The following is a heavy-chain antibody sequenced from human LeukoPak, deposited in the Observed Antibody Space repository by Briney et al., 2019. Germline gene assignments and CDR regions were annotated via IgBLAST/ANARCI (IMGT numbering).Heavy chain of an antibody. V-gene: IGHV3-23*01. J-gene: IGHJ4*02. CDR2: ISGSGGST. Sequence: GGSLRLSCVTSGXTFINYAMTWVRQAPGKGLEWVSGISGSGGSTYYADSVKGRFSISRDNSKNTLYLQLNSLRVEDTAEYYCARESSGTYYLKQWGQGTLVTVYS. CDR3: ARESSGTYYLKQ. CDR1: GXTFINYA. D-gene: IGHD1-26*01.